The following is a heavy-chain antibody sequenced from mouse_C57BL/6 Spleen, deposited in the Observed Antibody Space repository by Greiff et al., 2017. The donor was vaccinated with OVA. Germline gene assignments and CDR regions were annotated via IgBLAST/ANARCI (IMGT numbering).Heavy chain of an antibody. CDR2: IDPETGGT. CDR3: TREGNDY. V-gene: IGHV1-15*01. Sequence: QVHVKQSGAELVRPGASVTLTCKASGYTFTDYEMHWVKQTPVHGLEWIGAIDPETGGTAYNQKFKGKAILTADKSSSTAYMELRSLTSEDSAVYYCTREGNDYWGQGTTLTVSS. J-gene: IGHJ2*01. CDR1: GYTFTDYE.